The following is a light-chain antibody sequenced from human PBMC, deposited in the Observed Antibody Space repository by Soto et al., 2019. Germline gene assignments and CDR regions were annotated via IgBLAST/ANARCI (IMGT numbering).Light chain of an antibody. CDR3: AAWDASLSGYV. Sequence: QSVLTQPPSASGTPGQRVTISCSGSSSNIGRYYVNWYQHLPGTDPTHLISNNNLRPSAGPDRFSGSKSGTSASLAISGLRSEDEADDYCAAWDASLSGYVFGTGTKLTVL. V-gene: IGLV1-47*02. J-gene: IGLJ1*01. CDR1: SSNIGRYY. CDR2: NNN.